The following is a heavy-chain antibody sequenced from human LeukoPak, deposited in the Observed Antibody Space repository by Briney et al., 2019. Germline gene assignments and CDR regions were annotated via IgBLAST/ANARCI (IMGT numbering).Heavy chain of an antibody. CDR3: ARVLYDSSGYYYGARNWFDP. Sequence: PSETLSLTCTVSGGSISSYYWSWIRQPAGKGLEWIGRIYTSGITNYNPSLKSRVTMSVDTSKNQFSLKLSSVTAADTAVYYCARVLYDSSGYYYGARNWFDPWGQGTLVTVSS. CDR2: IYTSGIT. D-gene: IGHD3-22*01. J-gene: IGHJ5*02. CDR1: GGSISSYY. V-gene: IGHV4-4*07.